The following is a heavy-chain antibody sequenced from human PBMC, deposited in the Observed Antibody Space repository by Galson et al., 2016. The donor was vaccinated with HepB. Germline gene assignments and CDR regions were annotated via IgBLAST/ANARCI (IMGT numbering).Heavy chain of an antibody. CDR2: IAWNSGRT. V-gene: IGHV3-9*01. Sequence: SLRLSCAASGFTFDDHAMHWVRQAPGKGLEWVSSIAWNSGRTHYADSVKGRFTISRDNAKNSLSLQMNSLRTEDTAFYYCARDMSTVTTAVDYWGKGTLVTVSS. J-gene: IGHJ4*02. CDR1: GFTFDDHA. CDR3: ARDMSTVTTAVDY. D-gene: IGHD1-14*01.